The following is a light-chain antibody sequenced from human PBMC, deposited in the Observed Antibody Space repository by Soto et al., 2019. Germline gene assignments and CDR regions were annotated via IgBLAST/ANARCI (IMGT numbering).Light chain of an antibody. Sequence: IQMTQSPSSLSASVGDSVTVTCRASQSINIYLNWYQQKPGKAPTLLIYGASGLQSGVPSRLTGGGSRTDFTLTISSLQPEDFATYYCQQSYRSPYTFGQGTKLEIK. CDR2: GAS. J-gene: IGKJ2*01. CDR3: QQSYRSPYT. CDR1: QSINIY. V-gene: IGKV1-39*01.